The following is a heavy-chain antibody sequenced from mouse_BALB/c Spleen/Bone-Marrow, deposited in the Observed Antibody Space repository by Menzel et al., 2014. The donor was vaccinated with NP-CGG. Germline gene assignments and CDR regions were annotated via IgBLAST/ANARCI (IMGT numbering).Heavy chain of an antibody. V-gene: IGHV5-17*02. Sequence: EVKLMESGGGLVQPGGSRKLSCAASGFTFSYFGMHWVRQAPEKGLEWVAFISSGSSAIYYADTVKGRFTFSRDNPKNTLFLQMTSLRSEDTAMYYCARGNVNLLFDYWGQGTILTVSS. CDR1: GFTFSYFG. CDR2: ISSGSSAI. D-gene: IGHD2-1*01. J-gene: IGHJ2*01. CDR3: ARGNVNLLFDY.